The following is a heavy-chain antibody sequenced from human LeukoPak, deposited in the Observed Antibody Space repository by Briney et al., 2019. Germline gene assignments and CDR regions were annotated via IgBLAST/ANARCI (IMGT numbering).Heavy chain of an antibody. V-gene: IGHV4-34*01. CDR2: INHSGST. J-gene: IGHJ4*02. Sequence: SETLSLTCAVYGGSFSGYYWSWIRQPPGKGLEWIGEINHSGSTNYNPSLKSRVTISVDTSKNQFSLELSSVTAADTAVYYCARGLRGSGSYYGYWGQGTLVTVSS. D-gene: IGHD3-10*01. CDR1: GGSFSGYY. CDR3: ARGLRGSGSYYGY.